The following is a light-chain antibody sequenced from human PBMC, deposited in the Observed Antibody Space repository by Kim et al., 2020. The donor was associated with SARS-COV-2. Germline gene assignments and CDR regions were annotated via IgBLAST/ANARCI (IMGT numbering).Light chain of an antibody. CDR3: QQYHGYPYT. CDR1: QDISNF. CDR2: AAS. V-gene: IGKV1-16*01. Sequence: SASVGDRVTITCRASQDISNFLAWIQQRPGEAPKSLIYAASDLHSGVPSRFSGSGSGTDFTLTISSLQPEDFATYYCQQYHGYPYTFGQGTKIEI. J-gene: IGKJ2*01.